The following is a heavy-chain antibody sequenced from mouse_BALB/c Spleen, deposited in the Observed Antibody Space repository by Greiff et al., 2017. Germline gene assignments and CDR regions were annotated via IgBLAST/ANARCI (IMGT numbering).Heavy chain of an antibody. CDR1: GYSITSGYS. J-gene: IGHJ2*01. CDR2: IHYSGNP. Sequence: EVQLQQSGPDLVKPSQSLSLTCTVTGYSITSGYSWHWIRQFPGTNQECMGYIHYSGNPKYKPYHKSPISIPPDTSKNQSFLQLNSVTTEETATYYIARYYGPYVDYWGQGTTLTVSS. V-gene: IGHV3-1*02. CDR3: ARYYGPYVDY. D-gene: IGHD1-1*01.